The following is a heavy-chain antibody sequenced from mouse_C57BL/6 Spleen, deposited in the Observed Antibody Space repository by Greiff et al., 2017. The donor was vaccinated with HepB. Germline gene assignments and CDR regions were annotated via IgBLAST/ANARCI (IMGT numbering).Heavy chain of an antibody. CDR1: GYAFSSYW. CDR2: IYPGDGDT. D-gene: IGHD1-1*01. Sequence: VQLQQSGAELVKPGASVKISCKASGYAFSSYWMNWVKQRPGKGLEWIGQIYPGDGDTNYNGKFKGKATLTADKSSSTAYMQLSSLTSEDSAVYFCARSADYYGRSFDYWGQGTTLTVSS. V-gene: IGHV1-80*01. J-gene: IGHJ2*01. CDR3: ARSADYYGRSFDY.